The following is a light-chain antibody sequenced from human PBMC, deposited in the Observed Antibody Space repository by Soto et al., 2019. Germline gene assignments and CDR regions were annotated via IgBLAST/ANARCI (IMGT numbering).Light chain of an antibody. J-gene: IGKJ4*01. Sequence: IVLTQSPDTLSLSPGETATLSCRASRSISDYLAWYQQKPGQAPRLLIYDASNRATGIPGRFSGSGSGTDFSLTISSLEAEDFAIYYCQQRSDWPSAFGGGTRVEIK. V-gene: IGKV3-11*01. CDR3: QQRSDWPSA. CDR1: RSISDY. CDR2: DAS.